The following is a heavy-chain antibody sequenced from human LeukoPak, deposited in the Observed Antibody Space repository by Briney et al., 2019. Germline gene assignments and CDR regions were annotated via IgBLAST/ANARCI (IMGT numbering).Heavy chain of an antibody. Sequence: SETLSLTCAVYGGSFSGYYWSWIRQPPGKGLEWIGEINHSGSPNYNPSLKSRVTISGDTSKNQFSLKLSSVTAADTAVYYCASKLVGYYSGGNFYSFVDNWGQGILVTVSS. D-gene: IGHD2-15*01. J-gene: IGHJ4*02. CDR2: INHSGSP. CDR1: GGSFSGYY. CDR3: ASKLVGYYSGGNFYSFVDN. V-gene: IGHV4-34*01.